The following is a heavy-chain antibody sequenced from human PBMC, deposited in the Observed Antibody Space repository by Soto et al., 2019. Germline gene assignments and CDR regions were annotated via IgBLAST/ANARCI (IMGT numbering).Heavy chain of an antibody. V-gene: IGHV1-2*02. CDR1: GYTFTGDY. J-gene: IGHJ6*02. CDR3: ARVLYDFWSGYPYYYYYGMDV. Sequence: ASVKVSCKASGYTFTGDYMHWVRQAPGQGLEWLGWINPNSGGTNYAQKCQGRVTMTRDTSISTAYMELSRLRSDDTAVYYCARVLYDFWSGYPYYYYYGMDVWGQGTTVTVSS. D-gene: IGHD3-3*01. CDR2: INPNSGGT.